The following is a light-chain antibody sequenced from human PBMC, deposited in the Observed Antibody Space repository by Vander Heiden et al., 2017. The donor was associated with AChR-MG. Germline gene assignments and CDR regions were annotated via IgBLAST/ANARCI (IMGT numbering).Light chain of an antibody. CDR1: QSISSW. Sequence: DIQMTQSPSTLSASVGARVTITCRASQSISSWLAWYQQKPGKAPKLLIYKASSLESGVPSRFSGSGYGTEFTLTIRSLQPDDFAPYYCQQHNSYSPWTFGQGTKVEIK. CDR3: QQHNSYSPWT. V-gene: IGKV1-5*03. CDR2: KAS. J-gene: IGKJ1*01.